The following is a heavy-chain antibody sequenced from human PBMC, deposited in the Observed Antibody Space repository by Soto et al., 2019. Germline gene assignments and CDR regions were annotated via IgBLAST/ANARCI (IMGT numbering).Heavy chain of an antibody. J-gene: IGHJ6*02. Sequence: EVQLVESGGGLVKPGGSLRLSCAASGFTFKDAWMSWVRQAPGKGLEWVGHIKSTDTGGTTDYAAPVKGRFSISKDDSEDTLYLQMNSLKAEDTAGYFCTWHLDIWGQGTAVIVSS. V-gene: IGHV3-15*01. CDR2: IKSTDTGGTT. CDR3: TWHLDI. CDR1: GFTFKDAW.